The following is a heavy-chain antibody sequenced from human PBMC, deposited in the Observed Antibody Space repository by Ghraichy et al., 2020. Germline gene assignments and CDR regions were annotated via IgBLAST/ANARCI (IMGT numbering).Heavy chain of an antibody. CDR2: IYPGDSDT. J-gene: IGHJ4*02. CDR1: GYSFTSYW. D-gene: IGHD3-10*01. V-gene: IGHV5-51*01. CDR3: ARLIYGSGSPMIEFDY. Sequence: GESLNISCKGSGYSFTSYWIGWVRQMPGKGLEWMGIIYPGDSDTRYSPSFQGQVTISADKSISTAYLQWSSLKASDTAMYYCARLIYGSGSPMIEFDYWGQGTLVTVSS.